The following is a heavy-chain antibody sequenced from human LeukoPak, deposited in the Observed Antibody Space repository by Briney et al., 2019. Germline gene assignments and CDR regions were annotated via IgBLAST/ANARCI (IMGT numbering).Heavy chain of an antibody. Sequence: SSETLSLICIVSGDSISTYYWSWIRQPPGKGLEWIGYIYYTDSYYNPSLKSRVTISLDTSKNQFSLKLNSVTAADTAVYYCASHSGGYAYWGQGTLVTVSS. CDR2: IYYTDS. V-gene: IGHV4-59*12. CDR3: ASHSGGYAY. J-gene: IGHJ4*02. CDR1: GDSISTYY. D-gene: IGHD5-12*01.